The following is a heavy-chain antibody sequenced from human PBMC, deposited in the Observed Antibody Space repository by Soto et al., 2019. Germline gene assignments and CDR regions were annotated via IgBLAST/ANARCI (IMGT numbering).Heavy chain of an antibody. J-gene: IGHJ5*02. V-gene: IGHV4-31*03. CDR2: ISYSGST. CDR1: GGSISSGYY. CDR3: VRGTAA. D-gene: IGHD2-2*01. Sequence: QVQLQESGPGLVKPSQTLSLTCTVTGGSISSGYYWSWIRQHSGKGLEWIGYISYSGSTSYNPSLKGRATILVYTSKKQFSLKLSSVTAADTAVYYCVRGTAAWGQATLVTVSS.